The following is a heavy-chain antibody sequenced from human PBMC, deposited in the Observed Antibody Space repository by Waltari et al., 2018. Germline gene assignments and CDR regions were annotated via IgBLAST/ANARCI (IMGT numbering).Heavy chain of an antibody. V-gene: IGHV4-38-2*02. CDR1: DSSITTDYY. D-gene: IGHD4-4*01. CDR2: IYHTGSS. Sequence: QVQLQESGPGLVRPSETLSLSCTVSDSSITTDYYWGWLRQSPGKGLEWMASIYHTGSSDSTPALQGRVAISVDTSRNQFSLRLSSLPAADTAVYSCARVTTVRLFDNWGQGILVTVSS. CDR3: ARVTTVRLFDN. J-gene: IGHJ4*02.